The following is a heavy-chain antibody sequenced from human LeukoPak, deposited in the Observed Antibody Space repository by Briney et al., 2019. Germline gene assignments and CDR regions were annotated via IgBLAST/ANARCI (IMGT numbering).Heavy chain of an antibody. D-gene: IGHD6-13*01. J-gene: IGHJ2*01. V-gene: IGHV1-18*01. CDR3: ARAYSSSWYVFDWYFDL. CDR2: ISAYNGNT. Sequence: GASVKVSCKASGYTFTSYGISWVRQAPGQGLEWMGWISAYNGNTNYAQKLQGRVTMTTDTSTSTAYMELRSLRSDDTAVYYCARAYSSSWYVFDWYFDLWGRGTLVTVSS. CDR1: GYTFTSYG.